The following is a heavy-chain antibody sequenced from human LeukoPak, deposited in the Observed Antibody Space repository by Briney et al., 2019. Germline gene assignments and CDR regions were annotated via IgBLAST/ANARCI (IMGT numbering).Heavy chain of an antibody. Sequence: ASVKVSCKASGYTFTSYGISWVRQAPGQGLEWMGWISAYNGNTNYAQKLQGRVTMTTDTSTSTAYVELRSLRSDDTAVYYCARAQLTPDDYGGNDYWGQGTLVTVSS. CDR2: ISAYNGNT. D-gene: IGHD4-17*01. J-gene: IGHJ4*02. CDR1: GYTFTSYG. V-gene: IGHV1-18*01. CDR3: ARAQLTPDDYGGNDY.